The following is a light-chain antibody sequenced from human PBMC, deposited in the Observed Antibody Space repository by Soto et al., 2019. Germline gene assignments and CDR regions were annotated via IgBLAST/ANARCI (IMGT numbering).Light chain of an antibody. CDR3: QQYNNLPGWT. V-gene: IGKV3-15*01. Sequence: DIGWTQSPATLSLSPGERATLSCRPSESISSNLAWYQQKPGQAPRLLIYGASTRATGIPARFSGSGSGTEFTLTISSLQSEDFAVYYCQQYNNLPGWTFGQGAKVDI. J-gene: IGKJ1*01. CDR2: GAS. CDR1: ESISSN.